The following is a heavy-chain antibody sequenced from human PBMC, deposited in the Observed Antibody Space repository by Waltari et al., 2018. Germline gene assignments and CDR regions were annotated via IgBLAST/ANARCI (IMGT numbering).Heavy chain of an antibody. Sequence: QVQLVQSGAEVKKPGSSVKVPCKASGGTFSSYAISWVRQAPGQGLEWMGGIIPIFGTANYAQKFQGRVTITTDESTSTAYMELSSLRSEDTAVYYCAKGYDFWSGPGGAFDIWGQGTMVTVSS. CDR1: GGTFSSYA. V-gene: IGHV1-69*05. CDR2: IIPIFGTA. D-gene: IGHD3-3*01. CDR3: AKGYDFWSGPGGAFDI. J-gene: IGHJ3*02.